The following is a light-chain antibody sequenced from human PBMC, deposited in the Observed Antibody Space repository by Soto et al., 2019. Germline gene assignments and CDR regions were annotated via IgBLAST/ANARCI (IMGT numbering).Light chain of an antibody. CDR2: AAS. CDR1: QSVTSNY. V-gene: IGKV3-20*01. CDR3: HQYGSSITWT. Sequence: VLTQSPGTVSLSPGERATLSCRASQSVTSNYLAWYQQKPGQAPRLLIYAASSRATGIPDRFSGSGSGTDFTLSISRLEHEDFAVYYCHQYGSSITWTFGQGTKVEIK. J-gene: IGKJ1*01.